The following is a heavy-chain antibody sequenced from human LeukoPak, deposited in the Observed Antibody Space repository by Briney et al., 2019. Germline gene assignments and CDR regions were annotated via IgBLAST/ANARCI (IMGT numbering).Heavy chain of an antibody. V-gene: IGHV3-23*01. J-gene: IGHJ4*02. Sequence: GGSLRLSCAASGFTFSSYAMGWVRQAPGKGLEWVSAISGRAGSTYYADSVKGRFTISRDNSKNTLSLQMNSLRAEDTAIYYCAKALISQWVVDYWGQGTLVTVSS. D-gene: IGHD1-26*01. CDR3: AKALISQWVVDY. CDR1: GFTFSSYA. CDR2: ISGRAGST.